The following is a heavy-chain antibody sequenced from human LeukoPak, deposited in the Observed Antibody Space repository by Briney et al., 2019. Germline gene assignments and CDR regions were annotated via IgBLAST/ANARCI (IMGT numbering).Heavy chain of an antibody. CDR3: ARVAILTGYYDY. J-gene: IGHJ4*02. V-gene: IGHV4-59*13. CDR1: GGSISDYY. D-gene: IGHD3-9*01. CDR2: IHNSGST. Sequence: SETLSLTRTVSGGSISDYYWNWIRQPPGKGLEWMGYIHNSGSTNYNPSLKSRVTISVDTSKNQFSLKLSSVTAADTAIYYCARVAILTGYYDYWGQGTLVTVSS.